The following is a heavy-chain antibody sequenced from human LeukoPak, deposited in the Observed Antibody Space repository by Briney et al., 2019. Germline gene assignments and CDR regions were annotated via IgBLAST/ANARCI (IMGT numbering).Heavy chain of an antibody. D-gene: IGHD3-16*01. CDR1: GGSISSYY. CDR2: IYYSGST. V-gene: IGHV4-59*12. J-gene: IGHJ5*02. CDR3: ARSAWGYGWFDP. Sequence: SSETLSLTCTVSGGSISSYYWSWIRQPPGKGLEWIGSIYYSGSTYYNPSLKSRVTISVDTSKDQFSLKLSSVTAADTAVYYCARSAWGYGWFDPWGQGTLVTVSS.